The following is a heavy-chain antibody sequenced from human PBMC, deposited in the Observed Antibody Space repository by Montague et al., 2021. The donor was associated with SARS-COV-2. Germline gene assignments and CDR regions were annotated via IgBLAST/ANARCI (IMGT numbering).Heavy chain of an antibody. V-gene: IGHV4-61*02. CDR1: SGSISSGSYY. CDR3: ARVGVGTMVRGVIPAYYYYGTDV. D-gene: IGHD3-10*01. CDR2: IYTSGST. J-gene: IGHJ6*02. Sequence: TLSLTCTVSSGSISSGSYYWSWIRQPAGKGLEWIGRIYTSGSTNYNPSLKSRVTISVDTSKNQFSLKLSSVTAADTAVYYCARVGVGTMVRGVIPAYYYYGTDVWGQGTTVTVSS.